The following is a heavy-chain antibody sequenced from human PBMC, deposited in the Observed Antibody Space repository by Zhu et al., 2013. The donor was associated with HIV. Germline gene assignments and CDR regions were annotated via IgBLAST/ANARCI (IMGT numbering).Heavy chain of an antibody. D-gene: IGHD6-19*01. V-gene: IGHV1-8*01. CDR1: GYTFTSYD. CDR2: MNPNSGNT. J-gene: IGHJ6*04. CDR3: ARGGLSFEAVAGGDPYYYYYGMDV. Sequence: QVQLVQSGAEVKKPGASVKVSCKASGYTFTSYDINWVRQATGQGLEWMGWMNPNSGNTGYAQKFQGRVTMTRNTSISTAYMELSSLRSEDTAVYYCARGGLSFEAVAGGDPYYYYYGMDVWAEGTTVTVSS.